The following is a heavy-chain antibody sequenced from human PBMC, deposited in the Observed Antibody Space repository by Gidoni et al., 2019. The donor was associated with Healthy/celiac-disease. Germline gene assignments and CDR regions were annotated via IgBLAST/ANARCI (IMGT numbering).Heavy chain of an antibody. CDR3: TRDQPYGDYADY. Sequence: EVQLVESGVGLVKPGRSLRLSCTASGFTFGDYAMSWFRQAPGKGLEWVGFIRSKAYGGTTEYAASVKGRFTISRDDSKSIAYLQMNSLKTEDTAVYYCTRDQPYGDYADYWGQGTLVTVSS. CDR2: IRSKAYGGTT. V-gene: IGHV3-49*05. D-gene: IGHD4-17*01. CDR1: GFTFGDYA. J-gene: IGHJ4*02.